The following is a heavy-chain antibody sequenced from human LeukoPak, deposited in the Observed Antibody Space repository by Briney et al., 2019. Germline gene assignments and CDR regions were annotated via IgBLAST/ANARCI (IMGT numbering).Heavy chain of an antibody. J-gene: IGHJ4*02. Sequence: ASVKVSCRASGYTFSSYGISWVRQAPGQGLEWMGWISAYNGHTNYAQKFQGRVTMTTDTYTSTAYMELRNLKSDDTAVYYCARVRSYDSSGYHDYWGQGTLVTVSS. D-gene: IGHD3-22*01. V-gene: IGHV1-18*01. CDR1: GYTFSSYG. CDR2: ISAYNGHT. CDR3: ARVRSYDSSGYHDY.